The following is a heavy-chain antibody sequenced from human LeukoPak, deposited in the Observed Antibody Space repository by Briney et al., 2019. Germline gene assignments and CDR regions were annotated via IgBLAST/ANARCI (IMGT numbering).Heavy chain of an antibody. CDR1: GFTFSSYA. D-gene: IGHD4-17*01. CDR2: IGGSGRST. Sequence: GGSLRLSCAASGFTFSSYAMTWVRQAPGKGLEWVSAIGGSGRSTYYADSVKGRFTISRDNSKNALYLQMNSLRAEDTAVYYCAKNSAWTTVTTGLSYWGQGTLVTVSS. CDR3: AKNSAWTTVTTGLSY. J-gene: IGHJ4*02. V-gene: IGHV3-23*01.